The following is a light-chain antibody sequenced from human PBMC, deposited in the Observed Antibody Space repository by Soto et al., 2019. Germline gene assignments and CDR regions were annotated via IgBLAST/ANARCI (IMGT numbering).Light chain of an antibody. V-gene: IGKV1-39*01. J-gene: IGKJ2*01. Sequence: DIQMTQSPSSLSASVGDRITITCRASQNINTYLNWFQQKPGKAPSLLIYAASSLQSGVPSRFSASGSVTDFTVTINSLQPEDFAAYYCQQSYTTPYTFGQGTKVEIK. CDR2: AAS. CDR3: QQSYTTPYT. CDR1: QNINTY.